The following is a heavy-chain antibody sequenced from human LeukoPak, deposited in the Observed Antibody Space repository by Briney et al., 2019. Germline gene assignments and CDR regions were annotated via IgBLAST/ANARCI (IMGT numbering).Heavy chain of an antibody. CDR3: ARSKAYYYDSSGYYSDAFDI. CDR2: IYPGDSDT. J-gene: IGHJ3*02. CDR1: GFSFTSYW. V-gene: IGHV5-51*01. Sequence: GESLKISCKGSGFSFTSYWIGWVRQLPGKGLEWMGIIYPGDSDTRYSPSFQGQVTISADKSISTAYLQWSSLKASDTAMYFCARSKAYYYDSSGYYSDAFDIWGQGTMVTVSS. D-gene: IGHD3-22*01.